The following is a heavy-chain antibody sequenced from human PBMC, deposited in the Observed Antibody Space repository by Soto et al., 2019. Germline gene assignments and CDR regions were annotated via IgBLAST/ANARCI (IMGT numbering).Heavy chain of an antibody. CDR1: GFTFSSYA. J-gene: IGHJ4*02. CDR3: AKFGMATTKRSPPYYIDY. D-gene: IGHD1-1*01. V-gene: IGHV3-23*01. Sequence: GGSLRLSCAASGFTFSSYAMSWVRQAPWKGLEWVSSISGSGGGTYYADSVKGRFTFPRDNSKNTLYLQMNSLRAEDTAVYYCAKFGMATTKRSPPYYIDYWGQGALVTVSS. CDR2: ISGSGGGT.